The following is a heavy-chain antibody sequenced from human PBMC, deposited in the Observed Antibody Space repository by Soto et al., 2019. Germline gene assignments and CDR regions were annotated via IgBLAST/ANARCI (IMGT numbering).Heavy chain of an antibody. CDR2: IYYSGST. CDR3: ATPYQGYSKREEFYYYMDV. J-gene: IGHJ6*03. V-gene: IGHV4-39*01. CDR1: GGSISSSSYY. Sequence: PSETLSLTCTVSGGSISSSSYYWGWIRQPPGKGLEWIGSIYYSGSTYYNPSLKSRVTISVDTSKNQFSLKLSSVTAADTAVYYCATPYQGYSKREEFYYYMDVWGKGTTVTVSS. D-gene: IGHD4-4*01.